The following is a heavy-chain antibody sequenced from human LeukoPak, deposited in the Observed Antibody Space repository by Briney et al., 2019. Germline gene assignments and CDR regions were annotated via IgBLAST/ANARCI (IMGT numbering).Heavy chain of an antibody. CDR3: ARDVLR. CDR2: IYKTGST. J-gene: IGHJ4*02. CDR1: GDSITSGGYY. V-gene: IGHV4-31*03. Sequence: SETLSLTCTVSGDSITSGGYYWTWIRQRPGKGLEWIGYIYKTGSTYYNPSLKSRVTMSVDTSRNQFSPKLNSVTAADTAVYYCARDVLRWGQGTLVTVSS.